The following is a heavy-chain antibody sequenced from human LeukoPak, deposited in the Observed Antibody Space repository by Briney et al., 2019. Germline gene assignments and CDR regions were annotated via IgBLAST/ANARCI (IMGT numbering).Heavy chain of an antibody. D-gene: IGHD1-14*01. Sequence: GGSLTLSCAVSGVTVITNDMTWVRQPPGKGLEWVSVLYSYGNTKSADTVQGRFTISRDNSKNTLYLEMNSLSPDDTAVYYCARGVEPLAANTLAYWGQGTLVTVPS. V-gene: IGHV3-53*01. CDR2: LYSYGNT. J-gene: IGHJ4*02. CDR3: ARGVEPLAANTLAY. CDR1: GVTVITND.